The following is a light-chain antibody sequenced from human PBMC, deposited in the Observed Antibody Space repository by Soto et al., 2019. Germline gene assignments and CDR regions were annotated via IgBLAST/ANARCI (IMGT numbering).Light chain of an antibody. V-gene: IGLV2-14*03. J-gene: IGLJ2*01. CDR2: DVS. Sequence: QSVLTQPASVSGSPGQTITISCTGTSNDVGGYNSVSWYQQHPGKAPQLMIYDVSYRPSGISSRFSGSKSANTASLTISGLQAEDEADYYCSSYTTSRIRVFGGGTKLTVL. CDR3: SSYTTSRIRV. CDR1: SNDVGGYNS.